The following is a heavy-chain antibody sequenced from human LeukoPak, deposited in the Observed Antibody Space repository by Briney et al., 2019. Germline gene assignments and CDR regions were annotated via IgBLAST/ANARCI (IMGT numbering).Heavy chain of an antibody. D-gene: IGHD2-2*01. J-gene: IGHJ6*04. CDR3: ARDPIVVVPAAHIYYYYGMNV. Sequence: GGSLRLSCAASGFTFSSYWMSWVRQAPGKGLEWVANIKQDGSEKYYVDSVKGRFTISRDNAKNSLYLQMNSLRAEDTAVYYCARDPIVVVPAAHIYYYYGMNVWGKGTTVTVSS. V-gene: IGHV3-7*03. CDR1: GFTFSSYW. CDR2: IKQDGSEK.